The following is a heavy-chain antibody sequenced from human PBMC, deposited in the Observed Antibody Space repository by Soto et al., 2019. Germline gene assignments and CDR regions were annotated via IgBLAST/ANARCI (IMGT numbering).Heavy chain of an antibody. V-gene: IGHV1-69*01. CDR2: IIPIFGTA. Sequence: QVQLVQSGAEVKKPGSSVKVSCKASGGTFSSYTISWVRQAPGQGLEWMGGIIPIFGTANYAQKFQGRVTITADESEGTACMEQSSLRSEDTAVYYCAKELVAAAGIQSRAGAFDIWGQGTMVTVSS. D-gene: IGHD6-13*01. CDR1: GGTFSSYT. J-gene: IGHJ3*02. CDR3: AKELVAAAGIQSRAGAFDI.